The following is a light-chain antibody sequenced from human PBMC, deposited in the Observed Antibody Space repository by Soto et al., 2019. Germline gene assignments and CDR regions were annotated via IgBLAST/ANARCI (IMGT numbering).Light chain of an antibody. Sequence: DIQMTQSPSTLSASVGDRVTITCRASQSMNDWLAWYQQKPGKAPKVLIYDASSLQTGVPSRFSGSGSGTDFTLTIDSLQPDDFATYYCHRYNAFSQTFGQGTKVEI. CDR2: DAS. CDR3: HRYNAFSQT. V-gene: IGKV1-5*01. J-gene: IGKJ1*01. CDR1: QSMNDW.